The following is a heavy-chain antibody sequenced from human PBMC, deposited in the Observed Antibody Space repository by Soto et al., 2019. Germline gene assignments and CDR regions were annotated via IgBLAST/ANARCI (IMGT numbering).Heavy chain of an antibody. CDR2: ISPGSRYP. D-gene: IGHD2-15*01. J-gene: IGHJ5*02. CDR1: GFTFGDSY. Sequence: GGPLRLSCAGSGFTFGDSYMSWISQAPGKGLEWLSYISPGSRYPAYADSVKGRFTISRDNAKRSLYLQMMSLTAEDTAIYYCVRGGGGGLFDPWGQGTMVTVS. V-gene: IGHV3-11*06. CDR3: VRGGGGGLFDP.